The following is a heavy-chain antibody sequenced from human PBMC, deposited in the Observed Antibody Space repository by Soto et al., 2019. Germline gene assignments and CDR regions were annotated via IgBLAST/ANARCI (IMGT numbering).Heavy chain of an antibody. CDR3: AKDPNYYDCWACSYYDHGMDV. V-gene: IGHV1-46*01. D-gene: IGHD3-16*01. Sequence: ASVKVSCKTSRYTFTNYFVHWVRQAPGQGLERIGTINPGNRTTNYALKLQGRVTMTRDTSTNTVYLELSSLRSEDTAVYSCAKDPNYYDCWACSYYDHGMDVWGQGTTVTVSS. CDR2: INPGNRTT. J-gene: IGHJ6*02. CDR1: RYTFTNYF.